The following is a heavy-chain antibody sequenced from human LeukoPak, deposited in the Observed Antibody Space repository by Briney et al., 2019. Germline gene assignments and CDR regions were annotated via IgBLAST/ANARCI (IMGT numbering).Heavy chain of an antibody. Sequence: SVKVSCKASGFTFTSSAVQWVRQARGQRLEWIGWIVVGSGNTNYARKFQEKVTITRDMSTSTAYMELSSLRSEDTAVYYCAAVAAAGHRLDYWGQGTLVTVSS. CDR1: GFTFTSSA. V-gene: IGHV1-58*01. D-gene: IGHD6-13*01. CDR3: AAVAAAGHRLDY. CDR2: IVVGSGNT. J-gene: IGHJ4*02.